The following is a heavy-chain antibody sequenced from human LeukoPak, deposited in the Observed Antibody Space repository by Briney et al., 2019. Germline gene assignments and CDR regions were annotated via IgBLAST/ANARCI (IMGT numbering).Heavy chain of an antibody. J-gene: IGHJ4*02. CDR1: GGSISSASYY. D-gene: IGHD3-10*01. Sequence: SQTLSLTCSVSGGSISSASYYWSWIRQPAGKGLEWIGRIYISGSINYSSSLKSRVTISVDTSKNQFSLRLSSVTAADTAVYYCARDNSVGPYGNDYWGQGTLVTVSS. CDR3: ARDNSVGPYGNDY. CDR2: IYISGSI. V-gene: IGHV4-61*02.